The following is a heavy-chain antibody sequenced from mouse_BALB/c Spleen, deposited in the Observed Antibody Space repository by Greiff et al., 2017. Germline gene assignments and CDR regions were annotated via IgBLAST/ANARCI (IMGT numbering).Heavy chain of an antibody. D-gene: IGHD2-1*01. V-gene: IGHV1-7*01. CDR1: GYTFTSYW. Sequence: VQLQQSGAELAKPGASVKMSCKASGYTFTSYWMHWVKQRPGQGLEWIGYINPSTGYTEYNQKFKDKATLTADKSSSTAYMQLSSLTSEDSAVYYCTRNGNYGGAMDYWGQGTSVTVSS. J-gene: IGHJ4*01. CDR3: TRNGNYGGAMDY. CDR2: INPSTGYT.